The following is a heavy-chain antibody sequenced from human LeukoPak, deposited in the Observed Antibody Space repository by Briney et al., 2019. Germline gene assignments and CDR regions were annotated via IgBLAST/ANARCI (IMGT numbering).Heavy chain of an antibody. D-gene: IGHD1-26*01. CDR1: GFTFSYFW. CDR2: INLDGGER. V-gene: IGHV3-7*05. CDR3: ARDNVGATPFDY. Sequence: GGSLRLSCAASGFTFSYFWMSWVRQAPGKGLEWVANINLDGGERHYVDSVKGRFTISRDNARKSLYLQMNSLRDEDTAVYYCARDNVGATPFDYWGQGTLVTVSS. J-gene: IGHJ4*02.